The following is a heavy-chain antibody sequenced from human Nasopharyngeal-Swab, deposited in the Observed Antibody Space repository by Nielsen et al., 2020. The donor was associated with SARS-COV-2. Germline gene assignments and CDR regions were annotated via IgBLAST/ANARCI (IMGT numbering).Heavy chain of an antibody. D-gene: IGHD3-16*02. V-gene: IGHV3-23*01. CDR1: GFTFITYA. J-gene: IGHJ4*02. Sequence: GESLKISCAASGFTFITYAMSWVRQAPGKRLQWVSAISGSGGSTYYADSVQGRFTISRDNSKNTLYPQMNSLRADDTAVYYCANRPLGDYDYVWGSYQPHGYWGQGALVTVSS. CDR2: ISGSGGST. CDR3: ANRPLGDYDYVWGSYQPHGY.